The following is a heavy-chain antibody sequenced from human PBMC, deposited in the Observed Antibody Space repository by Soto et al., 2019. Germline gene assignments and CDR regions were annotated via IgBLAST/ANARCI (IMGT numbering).Heavy chain of an antibody. CDR3: ARATRSTIFGVVIPNQYYFDY. V-gene: IGHV1-18*01. D-gene: IGHD3-3*01. Sequence: ASVKVSCKASGYTFTSYGISWVRQAPGQGLEWMGWISAYNGNTNYAQKLQGRVTMTTDTSTSTAYMELRSLRSDDTAVYYCARATRSTIFGVVIPNQYYFDYWGQGTLVTVSS. CDR1: GYTFTSYG. CDR2: ISAYNGNT. J-gene: IGHJ4*02.